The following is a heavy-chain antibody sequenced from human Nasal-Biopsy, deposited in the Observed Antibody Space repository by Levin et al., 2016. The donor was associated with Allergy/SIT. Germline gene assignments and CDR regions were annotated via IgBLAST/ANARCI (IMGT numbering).Heavy chain of an antibody. CDR3: IRNLAYDFWSTYTFDS. V-gene: IGHV3-49*04. CDR2: IRRKAYGGAT. CDR1: GFIFGDFD. Sequence: GESLKISCTASGFIFGDFDMTWVRQAPGKGLEWVGFIRRKAYGGATEYAASVKGRFTISRDDSERIAYLQMNSLKTDDTAVYYCIRNLAYDFWSTYTFDSWGQGTLVTVSS. J-gene: IGHJ4*02. D-gene: IGHD3-3*01.